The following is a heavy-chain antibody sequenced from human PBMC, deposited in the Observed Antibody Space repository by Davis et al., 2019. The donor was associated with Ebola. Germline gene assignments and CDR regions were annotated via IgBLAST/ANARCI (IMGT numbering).Heavy chain of an antibody. J-gene: IGHJ2*01. CDR2: GYHTGST. CDR3: ARQPTGYYYDSSGYHTTGWYFDL. D-gene: IGHD3-22*01. V-gene: IGHV4-39*01. Sequence: SETLSLTCAVYGGSLSNYYWGWIRQPPGKGLEWIGSGYHTGSTYYNPSLKSRATISVDTSRNQFSLKLSSVTAADTAVYYCARQPTGYYYDSSGYHTTGWYFDLWGRGTLVTVSS. CDR1: GGSLSNYY.